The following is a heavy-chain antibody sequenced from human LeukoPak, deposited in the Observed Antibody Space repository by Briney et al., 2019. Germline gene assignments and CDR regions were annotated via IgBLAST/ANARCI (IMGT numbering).Heavy chain of an antibody. V-gene: IGHV4-59*12. Sequence: SETLCLTCTVPGGSPTRYYWRWIPHPPGKRLERIWHIYYSGSTSYTPPPRRRATTSVEKTKNKIPLNLSSVTAAHTAVYYSPREKGGSYWFDPWGQGTLVTVSS. CDR2: IYYSGST. D-gene: IGHD1-26*01. CDR3: PREKGGSYWFDP. J-gene: IGHJ5*02. CDR1: GGSPTRYY.